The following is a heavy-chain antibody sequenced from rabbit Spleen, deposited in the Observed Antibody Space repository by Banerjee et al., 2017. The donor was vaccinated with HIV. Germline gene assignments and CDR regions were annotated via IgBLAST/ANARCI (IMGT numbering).Heavy chain of an antibody. CDR1: GFDFSANSY. D-gene: IGHD1-1*01. V-gene: IGHV1S45*01. CDR2: IDTGSSGFT. Sequence: QEQLVESGGGLVQPGGSLTLSCKASGFDFSANSYMCWVRQAPGKGLEWIACIDTGSSGFTYFASWAKGRFTISKTSSTTVTLQMTSLTAADTATYFCSRDTSSSFSSYGMDLWGPGTLVTVS. CDR3: SRDTSSSFSSYGMDL. J-gene: IGHJ6*01.